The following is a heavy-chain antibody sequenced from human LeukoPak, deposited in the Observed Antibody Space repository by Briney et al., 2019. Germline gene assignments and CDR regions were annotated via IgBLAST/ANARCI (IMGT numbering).Heavy chain of an antibody. CDR2: INPSGGST. CDR1: GGTFTSSY. CDR3: ARRTAMVPFDY. J-gene: IGHJ4*02. D-gene: IGHD5-18*01. Sequence: GSSVKVSCEASGGTFTSSYMHWVRQAPGQGLEWMGIINPSGGSTSYAQKFQGRITMTRDTSTTTVYMELSSLRSEDTAVYYCARRTAMVPFDYWGQGTLVTVST. V-gene: IGHV1-46*01.